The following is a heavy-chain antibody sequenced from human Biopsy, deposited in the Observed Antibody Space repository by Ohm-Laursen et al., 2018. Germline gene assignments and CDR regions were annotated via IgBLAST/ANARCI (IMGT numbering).Heavy chain of an antibody. CDR1: EFTFSRYA. CDR3: AKDRYNYTPIGGFSMDV. V-gene: IGHV3-23*01. J-gene: IGHJ6*02. D-gene: IGHD5-18*01. Sequence: GSLRLSCAASEFTFSRYAMSWVRQAPGKGLDWVSDINDSGDSVHYSDSVKGRFTISRDNSRDTLYLQMSSLRAEDTAVYYCAKDRYNYTPIGGFSMDVWGQGTTATVSS. CDR2: INDSGDSV.